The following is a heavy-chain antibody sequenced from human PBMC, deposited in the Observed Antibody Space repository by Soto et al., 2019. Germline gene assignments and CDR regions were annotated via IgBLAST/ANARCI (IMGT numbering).Heavy chain of an antibody. CDR1: GYTLNSYS. Sequence: ASVKVSCKASGYTLNSYSIHWVRQAPGQRLEWMGWINAGNGDTKYSQKFQGRVTITRDSSASTVYMELSSLRSEDTAVYYCARDWEDCSSASCRRGVFDYLGQGTLVTVSS. D-gene: IGHD2-2*01. CDR3: ARDWEDCSSASCRRGVFDY. V-gene: IGHV1-3*01. CDR2: INAGNGDT. J-gene: IGHJ4*02.